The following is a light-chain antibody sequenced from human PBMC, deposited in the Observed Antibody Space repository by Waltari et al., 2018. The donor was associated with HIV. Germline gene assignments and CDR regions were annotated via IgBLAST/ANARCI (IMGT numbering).Light chain of an antibody. Sequence: SYELTQPHSVSVSPGQTARITCPGHVLSKQSAYWSHQKPGPAPGLVIYKDTKRPSGIPERFSGTSSGTTVTLTISGVQAEDEGDYYCQSADTRNTYPPRVFGGGTRLTVL. CDR1: VLSKQS. J-gene: IGLJ3*02. V-gene: IGLV3-25*03. CDR2: KDT. CDR3: QSADTRNTYPPRV.